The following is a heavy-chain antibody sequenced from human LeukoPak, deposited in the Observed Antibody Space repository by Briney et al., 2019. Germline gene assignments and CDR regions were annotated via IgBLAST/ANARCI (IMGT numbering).Heavy chain of an antibody. D-gene: IGHD6-6*01. J-gene: IGHJ4*02. CDR1: GFTFSSYG. Sequence: GGSLRLSCAASGFTFSSYGMHWVRQAPGKGLEWVAVISYDGSNKYYADSVKGRFTISRDNSKNTLYLQMNSLRPEDTAVYYCVRDSSSSYLFDYWGQGTLVIVSS. CDR3: VRDSSSSYLFDY. V-gene: IGHV3-30*03. CDR2: ISYDGSNK.